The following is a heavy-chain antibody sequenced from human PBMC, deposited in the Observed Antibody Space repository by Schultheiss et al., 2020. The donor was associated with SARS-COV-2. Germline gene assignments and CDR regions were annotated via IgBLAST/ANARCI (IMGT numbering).Heavy chain of an antibody. D-gene: IGHD4-17*01. J-gene: IGHJ5*02. V-gene: IGHV4-30-4*01. CDR3: ARDGNYGRNWFDP. CDR1: GGSISSGGYS. Sequence: LRLSCAVSGGSISSGGYSWSWIRQPPGKGLEWIGYIYYSGSTYYNPSLKSRVTISVDTSKNQFSLKLSSVTAADTAVYYCARDGNYGRNWFDPWGQGTLVTVSS. CDR2: IYYSGST.